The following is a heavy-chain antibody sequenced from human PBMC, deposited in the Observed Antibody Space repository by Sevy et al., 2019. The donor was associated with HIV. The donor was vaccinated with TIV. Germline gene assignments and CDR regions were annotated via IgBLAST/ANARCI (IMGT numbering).Heavy chain of an antibody. CDR2: MNPNSGNT. Sequence: ASVKVSCKASGYTFTSYDINWVRQATGQGLEWMGWMNPNSGNTGYAQKFQGRVTMTRNTSISTAYMELSSLRSEDTAVYYCARGAVLRFLEWTRGYYHGMDVWGQGTTVTVSS. CDR3: ARGAVLRFLEWTRGYYHGMDV. D-gene: IGHD3-3*01. CDR1: GYTFTSYD. V-gene: IGHV1-8*01. J-gene: IGHJ6*02.